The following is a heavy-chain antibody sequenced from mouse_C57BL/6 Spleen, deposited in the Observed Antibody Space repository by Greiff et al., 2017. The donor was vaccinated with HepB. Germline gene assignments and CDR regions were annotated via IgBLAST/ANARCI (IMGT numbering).Heavy chain of an antibody. CDR2: ISSGSSTI. V-gene: IGHV5-17*01. CDR3: ASPYYYGSSYAMDY. J-gene: IGHJ4*01. Sequence: EVQLVESGGGLVKPGGSLKLSCAASGFTFSDYGMHWVRQAPEKGLEWVAYISSGSSTIYYADTVKGRFTISRDNAKNTLFLQMTSLRSEDTAMYYCASPYYYGSSYAMDYWGQGTSVTVSS. D-gene: IGHD1-1*01. CDR1: GFTFSDYG.